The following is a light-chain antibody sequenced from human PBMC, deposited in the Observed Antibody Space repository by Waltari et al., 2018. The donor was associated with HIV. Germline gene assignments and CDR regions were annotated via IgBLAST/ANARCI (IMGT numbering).Light chain of an antibody. CDR3: QQRSDWPRST. J-gene: IGKJ4*01. CDR2: DAS. V-gene: IGKV3-11*01. Sequence: EIVLTQSPATLSLSPGERATLSCRASQSVSTYLAWYQQRPGQAPRLLIYDASSRATGIPARFSGSGSGTDFTITISSLEPADFAVYYCQQRSDWPRSTFGGGTKVEIK. CDR1: QSVSTY.